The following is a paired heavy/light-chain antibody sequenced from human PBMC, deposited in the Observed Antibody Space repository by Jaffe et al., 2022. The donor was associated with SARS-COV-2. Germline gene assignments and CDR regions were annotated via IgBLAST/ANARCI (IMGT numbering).Heavy chain of an antibody. V-gene: IGHV3-9*01. CDR1: GFRFNDYA. CDR2: ISWNSGRI. Sequence: EVQLVESGGGMVQPGRSLRVSCAASGFRFNDYAMHWVRQAPGKGLEWVSGISWNSGRIDYADSVKGRFTISRDNAKNSLYLQMNSLRAEDTALYYCAKDGAGGFDYFDYWGQGTLVTVPS. J-gene: IGHJ4*02. CDR3: AKDGAGGFDYFDY. D-gene: IGHD2-15*01.
Light chain of an antibody. CDR3: CSCASTWV. CDR2: EGS. J-gene: IGLJ3*02. Sequence: QSALTQPASVSGSPGQSITISCTGVSSDVGSYSLVSWYQQHPGKAPKLMIFEGSRRPSGVSNRFSGSKSGNAASLTISGLQAEDEADYYCCSCASTWVFGGGTKLTVL. V-gene: IGLV2-23*01. CDR1: SSDVGSYSL.